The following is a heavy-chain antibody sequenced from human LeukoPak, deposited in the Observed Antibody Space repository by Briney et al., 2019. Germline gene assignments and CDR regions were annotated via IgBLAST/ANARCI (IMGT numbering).Heavy chain of an antibody. CDR1: GGSISSGDYY. CDR3: ARAPGYDYFDY. J-gene: IGHJ4*02. Sequence: SQTLSLTCTVSGGSISSGDYYWSWIRQPPGKGLEWIGYIYYSGSTYYNPSLKSRVTISVDTSKNQFSLKLSSVTAADTAAYYCARAPGYDYFDYWGQGTLVTVSS. CDR2: IYYSGST. D-gene: IGHD3-9*01. V-gene: IGHV4-30-4*01.